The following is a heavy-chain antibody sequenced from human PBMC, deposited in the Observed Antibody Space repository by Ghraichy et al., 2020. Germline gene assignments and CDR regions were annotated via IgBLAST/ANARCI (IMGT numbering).Heavy chain of an antibody. CDR1: GFTFSSYD. J-gene: IGHJ4*02. D-gene: IGHD2-2*01. Sequence: GESLNISCAASGFTFSSYDMHWVRQATGKGLEWVSAIGTAGDTYYPGSVKGRFTISRENAKNSLYLQMNSLRAGDTAVYYCARGKKGDIVVVPAGNFDYWGQGTLVTVSS. CDR3: ARGKKGDIVVVPAGNFDY. CDR2: IGTAGDT. V-gene: IGHV3-13*01.